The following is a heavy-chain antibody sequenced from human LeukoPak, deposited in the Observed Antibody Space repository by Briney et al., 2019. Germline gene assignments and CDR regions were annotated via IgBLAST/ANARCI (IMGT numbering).Heavy chain of an antibody. Sequence: GESLKISCKGSGYSFTYWIGWVRQMPGKGLEWMGIIYSGDSHTKYSPSFQGRVTISADNSISTAYLQWSSLEASDTAMYYCAKLSYDSSGFKGRHFDYWGQGTLVTVSS. J-gene: IGHJ4*02. CDR2: IYSGDSHT. V-gene: IGHV5-51*01. CDR3: AKLSYDSSGFKGRHFDY. CDR1: GYSFTYW. D-gene: IGHD3-22*01.